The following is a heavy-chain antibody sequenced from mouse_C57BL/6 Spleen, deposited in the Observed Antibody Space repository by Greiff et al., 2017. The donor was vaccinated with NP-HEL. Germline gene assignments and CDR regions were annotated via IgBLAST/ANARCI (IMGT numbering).Heavy chain of an antibody. Sequence: QVQLKQPGAELVMPGASVKLSCKASGYTFTSYWMHWVKQRPGQGLEWIGEIDPSDSYTNYNQKFKGKSTLTVDKSSSTAYMQLSSLTSEDSAVYYCARSSIYYYGSGYFDVWGTGTTVTVSS. CDR3: ARSSIYYYGSGYFDV. CDR2: IDPSDSYT. J-gene: IGHJ1*03. V-gene: IGHV1-69*01. D-gene: IGHD1-1*01. CDR1: GYTFTSYW.